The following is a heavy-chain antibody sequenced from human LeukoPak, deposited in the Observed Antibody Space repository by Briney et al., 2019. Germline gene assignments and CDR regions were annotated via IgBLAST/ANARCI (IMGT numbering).Heavy chain of an antibody. CDR1: GFTFSTYD. CDR2: IGTAGDT. CDR3: ARESSNGYNSDTFDI. J-gene: IGHJ3*02. V-gene: IGHV3-13*01. D-gene: IGHD5-24*01. Sequence: GGSLRLSCAASGFTFSTYDMHWVRQPTGKGLEWVSAIGTAGDTYYPGSVKGRFTISRENAKNSLYLQMNSLRAGDTAVYYCARESSNGYNSDTFDIWGQGTMVTVSS.